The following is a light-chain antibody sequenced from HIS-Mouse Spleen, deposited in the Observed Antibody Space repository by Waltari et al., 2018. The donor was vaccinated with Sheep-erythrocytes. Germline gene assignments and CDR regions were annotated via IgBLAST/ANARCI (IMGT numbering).Light chain of an antibody. J-gene: IGLJ1*01. CDR2: DVS. CDR3: CSYAGSYNHV. CDR1: SSDVGGYNY. V-gene: IGLV2-11*01. Sequence: QSALTQPRSVSGSPGQSVTISCTGTSSDVGGYNYVSWYQQHPRKAPKLMIYDVSKRTSGVPDRFSGATSGNTASLTISGLQAEDEADYYCCSYAGSYNHVFATGTKVTVL.